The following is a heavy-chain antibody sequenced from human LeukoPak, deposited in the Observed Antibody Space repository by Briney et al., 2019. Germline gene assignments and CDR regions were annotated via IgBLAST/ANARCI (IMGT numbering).Heavy chain of an antibody. D-gene: IGHD1-1*01. CDR1: GFTFSSCW. Sequence: GGSLRLSCAGSGFTFSSCWMLWVRQAPGEGLVWVSRISSDEISTNYAASVRGRFTISRDNAKNTLYLQMDSLRAEDTAVYYCAKAGGTTGSMRFYMDVWGKGTTVTVSS. V-gene: IGHV3-74*01. J-gene: IGHJ6*03. CDR2: ISSDEIST. CDR3: AKAGGTTGSMRFYMDV.